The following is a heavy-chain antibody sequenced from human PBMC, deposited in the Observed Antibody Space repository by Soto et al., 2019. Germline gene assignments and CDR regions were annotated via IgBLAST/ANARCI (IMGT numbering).Heavy chain of an antibody. D-gene: IGHD6-6*01. Sequence: QVQLQESGPGLVKPSETLSLTCTVSGGSISSYYWSWIRQPPGKGLEWIGYIYYSGSTNYNPSLKSRVTISVDTSKNQFALKLSSVPAADTAVFYGARDRGSSSSALAFDPWGQGTLGTVSS. J-gene: IGHJ5*02. V-gene: IGHV4-59*01. CDR2: IYYSGST. CDR3: ARDRGSSSSALAFDP. CDR1: GGSISSYY.